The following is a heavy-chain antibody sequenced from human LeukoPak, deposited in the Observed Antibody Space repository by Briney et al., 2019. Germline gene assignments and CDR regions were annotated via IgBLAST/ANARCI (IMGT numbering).Heavy chain of an antibody. D-gene: IGHD1-1*01. V-gene: IGHV1-46*01. CDR1: RYTFTSYY. CDR3: ARGTTDAY. CDR2: INPSGGST. J-gene: IGHJ4*02. Sequence: ASVKVSCKASRYTFTSYYIDWVRQAPGQGLEWMGVINPSGGSTRYAQKFQGRVTMTGDPSTRTAYMELSSLTSDDTAVYYCARGTTDAYWGQGTPVTVSS.